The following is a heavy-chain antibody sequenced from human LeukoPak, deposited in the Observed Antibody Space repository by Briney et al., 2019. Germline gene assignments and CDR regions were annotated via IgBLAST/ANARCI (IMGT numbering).Heavy chain of an antibody. J-gene: IGHJ5*02. CDR3: ARAPPDTYYDFWSGYYRSWFDP. CDR1: GGTFSSYA. Sequence: ASVKVSCKASGGTFSSYAISWVRQAPGQGLEWMGWMNPNSGNTGYAQKFQGRVTMTRNTSISTAYMELSSLRSEDTAVYYCARAPPDTYYDFWSGYYRSWFDPWGQGTLVTASS. V-gene: IGHV1-8*02. CDR2: MNPNSGNT. D-gene: IGHD3-3*01.